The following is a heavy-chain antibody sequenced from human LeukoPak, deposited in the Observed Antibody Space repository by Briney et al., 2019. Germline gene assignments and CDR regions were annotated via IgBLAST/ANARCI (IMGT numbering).Heavy chain of an antibody. Sequence: PSETLSLTCAVSGGSFCVYFWTWIRQPPGKGLEWIGEINDSGATNYNPSLKSRVVISVDTSKRQFSLKVASVTAADTSMYYCARVYFRYCSTTSCKRSHFAPWGQGTQVTVIS. V-gene: IGHV4-34*01. CDR3: ARVYFRYCSTTSCKRSHFAP. CDR2: INDSGAT. J-gene: IGHJ5*02. CDR1: GGSFCVYF. D-gene: IGHD2-2*01.